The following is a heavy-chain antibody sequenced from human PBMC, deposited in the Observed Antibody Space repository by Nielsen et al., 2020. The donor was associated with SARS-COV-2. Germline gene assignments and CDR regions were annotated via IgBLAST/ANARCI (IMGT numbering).Heavy chain of an antibody. V-gene: IGHV3-30*03. Sequence: GESLKISCAASGFTFSSYGMHWVRQAPGKGLEWVAVISYDGSNKYYADSVKGRFTISRDNSKNTLYLQMNSLRAEDTAVYYCARAVTAMGRRTYYFDYWGQGTLVTVSS. CDR1: GFTFSSYG. CDR3: ARAVTAMGRRTYYFDY. J-gene: IGHJ4*02. CDR2: ISYDGSNK. D-gene: IGHD5-18*01.